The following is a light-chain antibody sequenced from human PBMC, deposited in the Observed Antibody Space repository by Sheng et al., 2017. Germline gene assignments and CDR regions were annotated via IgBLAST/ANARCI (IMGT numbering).Light chain of an antibody. V-gene: IGKV3-15*01. Sequence: EIVMTQSPATLSVSPGETATLFCRASQSVPSNLAWYQQKPGQAPRLLIYSVSTRATGIPARFSGSGSGTEFTLTISSLQSEDFAIYYCQQYNNWPQTFGQGTKVEIK. CDR1: QSVPSN. CDR3: QQYNNWPQT. J-gene: IGKJ1*01. CDR2: SVS.